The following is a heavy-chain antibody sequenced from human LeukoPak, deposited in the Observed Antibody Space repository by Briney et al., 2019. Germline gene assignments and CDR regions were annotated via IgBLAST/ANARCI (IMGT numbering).Heavy chain of an antibody. CDR1: GFIFSSHG. D-gene: IGHD6-19*01. CDR2: ILENGSNQ. CDR3: ARVQGGGYRTADY. J-gene: IGHJ4*02. Sequence: GGSLRLSCAASGFIFSSHGMNWVRQAPGKGLDWVAVILENGSNQYYADSVKGRFTISRDNSKNTLFLQMNSLRGEDTAMYYCARVQGGGYRTADYWGQGTLVTVSS. V-gene: IGHV3-30*03.